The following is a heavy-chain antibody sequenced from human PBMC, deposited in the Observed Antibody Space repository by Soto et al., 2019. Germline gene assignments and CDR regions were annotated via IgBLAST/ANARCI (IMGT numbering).Heavy chain of an antibody. Sequence: SETLSLTCNVSGGSISSDYYHWTWVRQSPERGLEWIGYIHHSGSILYNPSLKSRVTISVDTSKNQFSLHLSSVTAADTAVYFCAREDDGGDSLDVWGQGTTVTVSS. V-gene: IGHV4-30-4*08. CDR1: GGSISSDYYH. J-gene: IGHJ6*02. CDR3: AREDDGGDSLDV. D-gene: IGHD2-21*02. CDR2: IHHSGSI.